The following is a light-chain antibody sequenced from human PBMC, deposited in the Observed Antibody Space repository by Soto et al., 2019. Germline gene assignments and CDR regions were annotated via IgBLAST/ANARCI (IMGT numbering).Light chain of an antibody. CDR2: GAS. CDR3: QQSYTTPRT. Sequence: DIQMTQSPSSLSASVGDRVTITCRASLSISSDLNWYQQKPGKAPKVLIFGASSLQSGVPSMFSGSGSGTEFTLTISSLQPEDSATYYCQQSYTTPRTFGQGTKLEIK. V-gene: IGKV1-39*01. J-gene: IGKJ2*01. CDR1: LSISSD.